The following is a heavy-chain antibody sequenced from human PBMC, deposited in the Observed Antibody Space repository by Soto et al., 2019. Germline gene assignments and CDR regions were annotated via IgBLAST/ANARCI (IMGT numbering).Heavy chain of an antibody. V-gene: IGHV3-23*01. CDR3: ARGLGYCSSTSCYPWFDP. D-gene: IGHD2-2*01. Sequence: GWSLRLSCAASGFTFSSYAMSWVRQAPGKGLEWVSAISGSGGSTYYADSVKGRFTISRDNSKNTLYLQMNSLGAEDTAVYYCARGLGYCSSTSCYPWFDPWGQGTLVTVSS. CDR1: GFTFSSYA. J-gene: IGHJ5*02. CDR2: ISGSGGST.